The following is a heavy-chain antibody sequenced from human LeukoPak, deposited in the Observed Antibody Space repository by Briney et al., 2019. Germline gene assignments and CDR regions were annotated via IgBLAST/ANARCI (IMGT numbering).Heavy chain of an antibody. D-gene: IGHD5-18*01. CDR2: ISSSSSYI. V-gene: IGHV3-21*01. CDR3: AGPSGYSYGFFY. Sequence: GGSLRLSCAASGFTFSSCSMNWVRQAPGKGLEWVSSISSSSSYIYYADSVKGRFTISRDNAKNSLYLQMNSLRAEDTAVYYCAGPSGYSYGFFYWGQGTLVTVSS. CDR1: GFTFSSCS. J-gene: IGHJ4*02.